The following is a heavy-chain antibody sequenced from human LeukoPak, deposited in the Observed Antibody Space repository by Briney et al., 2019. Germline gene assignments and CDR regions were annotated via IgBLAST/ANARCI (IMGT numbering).Heavy chain of an antibody. V-gene: IGHV1-58*02. D-gene: IGHD4-17*01. CDR1: GFTFTSSA. Sequence: SVKVSCKASGFTFTSSAMQWVRQARGQRLEWIGWIVVGSGITNYAQKFQERVTITRDMSTSTAYMELSGLRSEDTALYYCILPDYGDYETRFDYWGQGTLVTVSS. J-gene: IGHJ4*02. CDR2: IVVGSGIT. CDR3: ILPDYGDYETRFDY.